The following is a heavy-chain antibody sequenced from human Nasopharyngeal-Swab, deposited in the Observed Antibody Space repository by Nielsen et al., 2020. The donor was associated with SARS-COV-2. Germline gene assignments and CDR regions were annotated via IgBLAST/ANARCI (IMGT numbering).Heavy chain of an antibody. V-gene: IGHV6-1*01. CDR1: GAPVSSNTAA. CDR2: TYYMSKWSN. CDR3: AREGPYNPGASPTWDI. D-gene: IGHD1-14*01. Sequence: SDTLSLTCAISGAPVSSNTAAWTWIPPSPSRGLSWPVMTYYMSKWSNDYAVSVKSRMTINPDTSKNQFSLQLNSVTPGDTAVYYCAREGPYNPGASPTWDIWGGGTMVTVSS. J-gene: IGHJ3*02.